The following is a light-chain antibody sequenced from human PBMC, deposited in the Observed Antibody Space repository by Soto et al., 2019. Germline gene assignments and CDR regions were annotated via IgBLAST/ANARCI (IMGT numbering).Light chain of an antibody. CDR1: QSVSSN. CDR2: DTS. Sequence: EIVMTQSPATLSVSPGERATLSCRASQSVSSNLAWYQQKPGQAPRLLIYDTSTRATGVPTRFSGSRPGAEFTLTINSLQSEDFAVYYCQPYNNWPLTFGGGTKVDIK. J-gene: IGKJ4*01. CDR3: QPYNNWPLT. V-gene: IGKV3-15*01.